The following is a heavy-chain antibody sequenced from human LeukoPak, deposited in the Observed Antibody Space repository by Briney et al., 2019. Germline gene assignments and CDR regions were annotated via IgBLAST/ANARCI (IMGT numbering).Heavy chain of an antibody. CDR3: AKDPTHYRVWDYYETIGLSY. V-gene: IGHV3-23*01. D-gene: IGHD3-22*01. Sequence: GGSLRLSCAASGFTFSSYAMGWVRQAPGKGLEWVSSIGGSGGGTYYADSVKGRFTISRDNSKNTLNLQMNSLRAEDTAVYYCAKDPTHYRVWDYYETIGLSYWGQGTLVTVSS. CDR1: GFTFSSYA. CDR2: IGGSGGGT. J-gene: IGHJ4*02.